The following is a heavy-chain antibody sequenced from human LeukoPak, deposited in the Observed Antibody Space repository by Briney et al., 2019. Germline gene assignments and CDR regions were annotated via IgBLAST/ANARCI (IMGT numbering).Heavy chain of an antibody. V-gene: IGHV4-34*01. J-gene: IGHJ4*02. Sequence: SETLSLTCPVYSGSFSGYYWSWIRQPPGKGLEWIGEINHSGSTNYNPSLKSRVTISVDTSKKQFSLKLSSVTAADTAVYYCVTYYFDSSGPKKNYWGQGTLVTVSS. CDR1: SGSFSGYY. D-gene: IGHD3-22*01. CDR2: INHSGST. CDR3: VTYYFDSSGPKKNY.